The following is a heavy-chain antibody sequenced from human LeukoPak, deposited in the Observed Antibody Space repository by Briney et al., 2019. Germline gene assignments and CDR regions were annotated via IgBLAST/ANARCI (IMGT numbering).Heavy chain of an antibody. CDR1: GITLSNYG. D-gene: IGHD3-10*01. Sequence: GGSLRLSCAVSGITLSNYGMSWVRQAPGKGLEWVAGLSGSGGGTNYADSVQGRFTISRDNPKNTLYLQMNSLRAEDTAVYFCAKRGVVIRVFLVGFHKEAYYFDSWGQGALVTVTS. CDR2: LSGSGGGT. J-gene: IGHJ4*02. CDR3: AKRGVVIRVFLVGFHKEAYYFDS. V-gene: IGHV3-23*01.